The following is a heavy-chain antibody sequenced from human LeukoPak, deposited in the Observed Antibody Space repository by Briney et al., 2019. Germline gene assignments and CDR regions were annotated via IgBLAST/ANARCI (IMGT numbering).Heavy chain of an antibody. D-gene: IGHD5-24*01. J-gene: IGHJ4*02. Sequence: PGGSLRLSCAASGFTFSSYWMHWVRQAPGKGLVWVSCINSDGSSTSYADSVKGRFTISRDNAKNTLYLQMNSLRAEDTAVYYCASSRWLQSPLDYWGQGTLVTVSS. V-gene: IGHV3-74*01. CDR3: ASSRWLQSPLDY. CDR2: INSDGSST. CDR1: GFTFSSYW.